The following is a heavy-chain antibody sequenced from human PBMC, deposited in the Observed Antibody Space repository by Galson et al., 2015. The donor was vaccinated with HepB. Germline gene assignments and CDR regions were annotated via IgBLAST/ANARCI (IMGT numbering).Heavy chain of an antibody. J-gene: IGHJ3*02. CDR1: GYTFTSYG. CDR2: ISAYNGNI. V-gene: IGHV1-18*01. CDR3: ARDGGDYYDSSGGRDAFDI. D-gene: IGHD3-22*01. Sequence: SVKVSCKASGYTFTSYGISWVRQAPGQGLEWMGWISAYNGNINYAQKVQGRVTMITDTSTSTAYMELRSLKSDDTAVYYCARDGGDYYDSSGGRDAFDIWGQGTMVTVSS.